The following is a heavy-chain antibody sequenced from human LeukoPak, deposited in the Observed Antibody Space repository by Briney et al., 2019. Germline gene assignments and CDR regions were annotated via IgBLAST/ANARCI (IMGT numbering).Heavy chain of an antibody. V-gene: IGHV1-2*06. CDR1: GYTFTGYY. Sequence: ASVKVFCKASGYTFTGYYMHWVRQAPGQGLEWMGRINPNSGGTNYAQKFQGRDTMTRDTSISTAYMELSRLRSDDTAVYYCARVLGGDSSGYYYYFNYWGQGTLVTVSS. CDR2: INPNSGGT. J-gene: IGHJ4*02. CDR3: ARVLGGDSSGYYYYFNY. D-gene: IGHD3-22*01.